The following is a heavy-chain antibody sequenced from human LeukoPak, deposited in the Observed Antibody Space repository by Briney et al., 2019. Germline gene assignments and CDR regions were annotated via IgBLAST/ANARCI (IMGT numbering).Heavy chain of an antibody. D-gene: IGHD6-13*01. CDR1: GFTCSNYW. CDR3: GRALDGYRSGNGA. CDR2: INTDGSST. J-gene: IGHJ5*02. V-gene: IGHV3-74*01. Sequence: PGGSLRLSSAASGFTCSNYWMHWVRQAPGKGLVWVSRINTDGSSTGYADSVKGRFTISRDNAKNTLYLQMNSLRVEDTAVYFCGRALDGYRSGNGAWGQGTLVTVSS.